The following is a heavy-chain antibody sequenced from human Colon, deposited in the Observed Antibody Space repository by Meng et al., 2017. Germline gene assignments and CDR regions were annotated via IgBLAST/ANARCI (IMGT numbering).Heavy chain of an antibody. CDR1: GGSIRSGDYY. CDR2: IYYSGST. V-gene: IGHV4-30-4*01. Sequence: VQLQGPGPGLVKPSPTLSLTCTVSGGSIRSGDYYWSWIRQPPGKGLEWIGYIYYSGSTYYNPSLKSRVTISVDTSKNQFSLKLSSVTAADTAVYYCARGYYDSSGYGYWYFDLWGRGTLVTVSS. J-gene: IGHJ2*01. CDR3: ARGYYDSSGYGYWYFDL. D-gene: IGHD3-22*01.